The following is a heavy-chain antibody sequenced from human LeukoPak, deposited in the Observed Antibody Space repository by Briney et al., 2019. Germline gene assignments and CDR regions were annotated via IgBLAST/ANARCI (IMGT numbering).Heavy chain of an antibody. J-gene: IGHJ5*02. V-gene: IGHV4-30-2*01. CDR1: AGSISSGGYS. Sequence: SETLSLTCAVSAGSISSGGYSWSWIRQPPGKDLEWIGYIYHSGSTYYNPSLKSRVTISVDRSKNQFSLKLSSVTAADTAMYFCARTPTYCGGDCYYFDPWGQGTLVTVSS. D-gene: IGHD2-21*02. CDR3: ARTPTYCGGDCYYFDP. CDR2: IYHSGST.